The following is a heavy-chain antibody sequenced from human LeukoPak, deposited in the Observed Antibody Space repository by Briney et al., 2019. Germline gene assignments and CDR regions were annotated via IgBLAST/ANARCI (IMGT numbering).Heavy chain of an antibody. CDR2: ISNSGTTV. CDR1: GFTFSDHY. Sequence: PGGSPRLSCAASGFTFSDHYMTWIRQAPGKGLESISYISNSGTTVNYADSVKGRFTISRDNAKNSLYLQMNSLRGEDTAVYYCAGEPRLLDFWGQGTLVTVSS. V-gene: IGHV3-11*01. CDR3: AGEPRLLDF. D-gene: IGHD3-16*01. J-gene: IGHJ4*02.